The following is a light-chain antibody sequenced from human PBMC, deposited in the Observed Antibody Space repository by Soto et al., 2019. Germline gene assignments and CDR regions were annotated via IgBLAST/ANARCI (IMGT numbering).Light chain of an antibody. CDR3: QQKYSTPLT. J-gene: IGKJ4*01. CDR2: AAS. Sequence: IQMTQSASTLCASVGNRVTIICWASQITSGWLAWYQQKQGKAPKLLIYAASSLQSGVPSRFSGSVSGTDGTLTISSLQPEDGSTYDCQQKYSTPLTFGGGTKVDIK. CDR1: QITSGW. V-gene: IGKV1-39*01.